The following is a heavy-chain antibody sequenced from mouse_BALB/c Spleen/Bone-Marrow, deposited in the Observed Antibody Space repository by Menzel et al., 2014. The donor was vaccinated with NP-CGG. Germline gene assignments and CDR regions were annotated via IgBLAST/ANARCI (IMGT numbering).Heavy chain of an antibody. CDR2: ILPGSGNT. Sequence: VKLQESGAELMKPGASVKISCKATGYTFSSYWIDWLKQRPGHGLEWIGEILPGSGNTNHNEKFKGRVTLTADSSSNTAYMQLSSLTSEDSAVYYCARELGLRFAYWGQGTLVTVSA. J-gene: IGHJ3*01. CDR1: GYTFSSYW. D-gene: IGHD3-1*01. V-gene: IGHV1-9*01. CDR3: ARELGLRFAY.